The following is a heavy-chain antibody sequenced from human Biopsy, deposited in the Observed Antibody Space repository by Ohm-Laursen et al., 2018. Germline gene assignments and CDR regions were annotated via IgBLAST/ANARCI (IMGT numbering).Heavy chain of an antibody. CDR1: GFTVSDNH. V-gene: IGHV3-53*01. D-gene: IGHD3-3*01. Sequence: SLRLSCAASGFTVSDNHISWIRQAPGMGLQWVSLIYSDGNTYYADSVKGRFTISRDIPRNTLYLQMNSLRAEDTAVYYCARGPGKLWSGYYTWGQGSLVSVSS. CDR3: ARGPGKLWSGYYT. J-gene: IGHJ5*02. CDR2: IYSDGNT.